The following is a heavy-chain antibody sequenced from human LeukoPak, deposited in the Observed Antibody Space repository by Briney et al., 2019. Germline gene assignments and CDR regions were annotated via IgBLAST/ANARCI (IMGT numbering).Heavy chain of an antibody. CDR3: ARVTVVVTAIAHSFFDY. Sequence: ASVTVSFKASGYTFTSYGISWVRQAPGQGLEWMGWISAYNGNTNYAQKLQGRVTMTTDTSTSTAYMELRSLRSDDTAVYYCARVTVVVTAIAHSFFDYWGQGTLVTVSS. V-gene: IGHV1-18*01. CDR2: ISAYNGNT. D-gene: IGHD2-21*02. CDR1: GYTFTSYG. J-gene: IGHJ4*02.